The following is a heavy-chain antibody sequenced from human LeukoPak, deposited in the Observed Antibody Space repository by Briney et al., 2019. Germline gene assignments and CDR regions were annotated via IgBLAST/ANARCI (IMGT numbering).Heavy chain of an antibody. CDR2: INTDGSST. Sequence: PGGSLRLSCAASGFTFSSYWMHWVRQAPGKGLVWVSRINTDGSSTNYADSVKGRFTISRDNAKSSLYLQMNSLRAEDTAVYYCARARYGDYYYYMDVWGLGTTVTVSS. J-gene: IGHJ6*03. V-gene: IGHV3-74*01. D-gene: IGHD3-10*01. CDR3: ARARYGDYYYYMDV. CDR1: GFTFSSYW.